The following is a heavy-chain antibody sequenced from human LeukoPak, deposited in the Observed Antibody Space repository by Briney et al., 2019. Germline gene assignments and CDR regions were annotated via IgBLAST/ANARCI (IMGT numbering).Heavy chain of an antibody. CDR1: GGSFSGYY. J-gene: IGHJ4*02. CDR3: ARLVVRGVNGY. D-gene: IGHD3-10*01. V-gene: IGHV4-34*01. CDR2: INHSGGT. Sequence: SETLSLTCAVYGGSFSGYYCSWIRQPPGKGLEWIGEINHSGGTNYNPSLKSRVTISVDTSKNQFSLKLSSVTAADTAVYYCARLVVRGVNGYWGQGTLVTVSS.